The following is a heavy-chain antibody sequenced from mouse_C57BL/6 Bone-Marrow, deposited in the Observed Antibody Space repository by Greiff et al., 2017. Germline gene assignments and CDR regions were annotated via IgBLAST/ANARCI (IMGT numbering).Heavy chain of an antibody. Sequence: QVQLQQSGAELVKPGASVKLSCKASGYTFTSYWMHWVKQRPGRGLEWIGRIDPISGGTNYNEKFKSKATLTVDTSSSTAYLQLSSLTSEDSAVYYCAVGYLTFAYWGQGTLVTVSA. CDR3: AVGYLTFAY. D-gene: IGHD2-3*01. J-gene: IGHJ3*01. CDR1: GYTFTSYW. CDR2: IDPISGGT. V-gene: IGHV1-72*01.